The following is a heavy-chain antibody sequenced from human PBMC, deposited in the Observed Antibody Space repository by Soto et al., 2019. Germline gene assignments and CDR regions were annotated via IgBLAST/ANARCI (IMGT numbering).Heavy chain of an antibody. Sequence: SETLSLTCTVSGGSISSYYWSLIRQPPGKGLEWIGYIYYSGSTNYNPSLKSRVTISVDTSKNQFSLKLSSVTAADTAVYYCARLDPLDYKGFPEYWGQGTPVTVSS. J-gene: IGHJ4*02. D-gene: IGHD4-4*01. CDR2: IYYSGST. CDR3: ARLDPLDYKGFPEY. V-gene: IGHV4-59*01. CDR1: GGSISSYY.